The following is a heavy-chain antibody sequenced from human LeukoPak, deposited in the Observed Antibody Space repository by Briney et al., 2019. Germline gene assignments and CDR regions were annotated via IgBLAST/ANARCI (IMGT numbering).Heavy chain of an antibody. V-gene: IGHV4-59*01. D-gene: IGHD4-11*01. CDR1: DGSISDYY. J-gene: IGHJ4*02. CDR3: AREYSSFEY. CDR2: IHYSGST. Sequence: PSETLSLTCSVSDGSISDYYWHWIRQPPGKGLEWIGYIHYSGSTSYSPSLKSRVTISVDTSKNQFSLELRAVAAADTAVYYCAREYSSFEYWGQGILVTVSS.